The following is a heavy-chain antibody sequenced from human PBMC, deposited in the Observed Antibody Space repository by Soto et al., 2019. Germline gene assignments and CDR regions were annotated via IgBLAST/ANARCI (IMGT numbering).Heavy chain of an antibody. Sequence: SETLSLTCAVSGGSISSGGYSWSWIRQPPGKGLEWIGYIYYSGSTIYNPSLESRVTISVDTSQNQFFLRLSSVTAADTAVYYCARYDAGSYAYYFDSRGLGTLVTV. CDR3: ARYDAGSYAYYFDS. CDR1: GGSISSGGYS. CDR2: IYYSGST. J-gene: IGHJ4*02. V-gene: IGHV4-61*08. D-gene: IGHD1-26*01.